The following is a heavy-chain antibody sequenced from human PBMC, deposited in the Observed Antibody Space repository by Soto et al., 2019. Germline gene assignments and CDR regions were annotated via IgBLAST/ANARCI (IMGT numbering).Heavy chain of an antibody. D-gene: IGHD3-3*01. CDR3: AIAHAFGVGRQHLNDT. V-gene: IGHV4-34*01. CDR1: GGSFRGFY. Sequence: SETLSLTCAVSGGSFRGFYWTWIRQSPGKGLEWLGDINHVGITNYNPSLKSRARIPGDTSKSEFSLKRSSVTAADTAVYYCAIAHAFGVGRQHLNDTCGQGALGAVSS. CDR2: INHVGIT. J-gene: IGHJ5*02.